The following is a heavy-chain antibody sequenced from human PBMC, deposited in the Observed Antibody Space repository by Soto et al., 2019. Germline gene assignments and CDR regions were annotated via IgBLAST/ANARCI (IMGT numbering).Heavy chain of an antibody. Sequence: SXPTLGAADQAPTLSCAFSGCSLSIGGVRVSWIRQPPGKSLEWPALIYWNDDKQYTPSLKSRLTINKETSRNQVVLTMPNMDPVDTATSYCVHLRNFRSHSPFHYYYYDMDVWGRRTTVTVSS. CDR3: VHLRNFRSHSPFHYYYYDMDV. V-gene: IGHV2-5*01. CDR2: IYWNDDK. J-gene: IGHJ6*02. CDR1: GCSLSIGGVR. D-gene: IGHD2-15*01.